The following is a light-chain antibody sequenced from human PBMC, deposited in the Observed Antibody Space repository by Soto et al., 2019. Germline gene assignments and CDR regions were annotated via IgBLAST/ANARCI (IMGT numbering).Light chain of an antibody. CDR3: QSSDSSLSGVV. Sequence: QSVLTQPPSVSGAPGQRVTISCTGSSSNIGAGYGVHWYQQLPGTAPKLLIYGNSNRPSGVPDRFSGSKSGTSASLAITGLQAEDEADYYCQSSDSSLSGVVFGGGTQLTVL. J-gene: IGLJ2*01. CDR2: GNS. CDR1: SSNIGAGYG. V-gene: IGLV1-40*01.